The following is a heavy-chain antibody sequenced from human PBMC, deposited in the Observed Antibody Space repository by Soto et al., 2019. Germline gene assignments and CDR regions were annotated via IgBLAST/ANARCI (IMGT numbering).Heavy chain of an antibody. V-gene: IGHV4-34*01. CDR1: GGSFSGYY. Sequence: QVQLQQWGAGLLKPSETLSLTCAVYGGSFSGYYWSWIRQPPGKGLEWIGEINHSGSTNYNPSLKSRVTKSVDTSKNQFSLKLSSVTAADTAVYYCARGFHNCSSTSCYFDYWGQGTLVTVSS. D-gene: IGHD2-2*01. J-gene: IGHJ4*02. CDR2: INHSGST. CDR3: ARGFHNCSSTSCYFDY.